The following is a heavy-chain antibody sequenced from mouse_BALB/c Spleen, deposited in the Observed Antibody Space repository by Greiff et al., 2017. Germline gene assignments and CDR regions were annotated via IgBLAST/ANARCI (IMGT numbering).Heavy chain of an antibody. Sequence: QVTLKVSGPGILQPSQTLSLTCSFSGFSLSTSGMGVSWIRQPSGKGLEWLAHIYWDDDKRYNPSLKSRLTISKDTSSNQVFLKITSVDTADTATYYCARGYGNAYYFDYWGQGTTLTVSS. CDR1: GFSLSTSGMG. V-gene: IGHV8-12*01. CDR3: ARGYGNAYYFDY. J-gene: IGHJ2*01. CDR2: IYWDDDK. D-gene: IGHD2-1*01.